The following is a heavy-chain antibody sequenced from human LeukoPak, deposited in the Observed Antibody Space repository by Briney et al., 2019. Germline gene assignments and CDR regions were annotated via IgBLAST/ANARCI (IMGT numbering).Heavy chain of an antibody. CDR2: ISYDGSNK. CDR1: GFTFSSYA. J-gene: IGHJ4*02. V-gene: IGHV3-30-3*01. D-gene: IGHD3-22*01. CDR3: ARDDDDSSGFGDY. Sequence: GGSLRLSCAASGFTFSSYAMHWVRQAPGKGLEWVAVISYDGSNKYYADSVKGRFTISRDNSKNTLYLQMSSLRAEDTAVYYCARDDDDSSGFGDYWGQGTLVTVSS.